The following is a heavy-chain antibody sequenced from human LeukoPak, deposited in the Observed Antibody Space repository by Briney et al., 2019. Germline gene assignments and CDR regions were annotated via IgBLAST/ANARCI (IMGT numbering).Heavy chain of an antibody. CDR3: AREVTMVRGSGYYYGMDV. J-gene: IGHJ6*02. D-gene: IGHD3-10*01. CDR2: INPNSGGT. CDR1: GYTFTGYY. Sequence: GASVKVSCKASGYTFTGYYMHWVRQAPGQGLEWMGWINPNSGGTNYAQKFQGRVTMTRDTSISTAYMELSSLRSEDTAVYYCAREVTMVRGSGYYYGMDVWGQGTTVTVSS. V-gene: IGHV1-2*02.